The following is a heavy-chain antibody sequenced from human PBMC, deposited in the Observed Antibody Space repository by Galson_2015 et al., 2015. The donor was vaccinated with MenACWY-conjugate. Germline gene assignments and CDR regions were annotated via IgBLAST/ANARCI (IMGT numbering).Heavy chain of an antibody. CDR3: ARAGFENCRTNNCMSLASKFSYYFCIDV. Sequence: SLRLSCAAFGFTVSTNYMTWVRQAPGKGLEWVSIIYSGGSTYYPDYVRGRLTIFSDNSKNNLYLQMDSMRADDTAVYYCARAGFENCRTNNCMSLASKFSYYFCIDVWGKCTSATDSS. J-gene: IGHJ6*03. CDR2: IYSGGST. CDR1: GFTVSTNY. V-gene: IGHV3-53*01. D-gene: IGHD1-1*01.